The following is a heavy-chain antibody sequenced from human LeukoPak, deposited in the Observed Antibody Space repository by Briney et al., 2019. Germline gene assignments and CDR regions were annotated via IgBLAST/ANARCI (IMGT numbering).Heavy chain of an antibody. CDR1: GGTFSSYA. D-gene: IGHD3-10*01. CDR3: ARDGSTVVRGVIFY. CDR2: IIPILGIA. Sequence: SVKVSCKASGGTFSSYAISWVRRAPGQGLEWMGRIIPILGIANYAQKFQGRVTITADKSTSTAYMELSSLRSEDTAVYYCARDGSTVVRGVIFYWGQGTLVTVSS. J-gene: IGHJ4*02. V-gene: IGHV1-69*04.